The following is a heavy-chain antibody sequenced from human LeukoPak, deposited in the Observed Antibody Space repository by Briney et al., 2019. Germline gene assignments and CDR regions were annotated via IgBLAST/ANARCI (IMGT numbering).Heavy chain of an antibody. Sequence: SETLSLTCAVYGGSFSGYYWSWIRQPPGKGLEWIGEINHSGSTNYNPSLKSRVTISVDTSKNQFSLKLSSVTAADTAVYYCARDVLLWFGEWTKRNAFDIWGQGTMVTVSS. J-gene: IGHJ3*02. CDR2: INHSGST. CDR1: GGSFSGYY. D-gene: IGHD3-10*01. CDR3: ARDVLLWFGEWTKRNAFDI. V-gene: IGHV4-34*01.